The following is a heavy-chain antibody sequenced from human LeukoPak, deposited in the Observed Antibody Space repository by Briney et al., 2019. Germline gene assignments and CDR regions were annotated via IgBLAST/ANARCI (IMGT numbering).Heavy chain of an antibody. CDR1: GGSISGYH. CDR3: ARGEGIAAAGSYYYYGMDV. J-gene: IGHJ6*02. V-gene: IGHV4-59*01. D-gene: IGHD6-13*01. Sequence: KPSETLSLTCIVSGGSISGYHWTWIRQPPGKGLECIAYIYYSGGTKYNPSLKSRVTISVDTSKNQFSLRLSSVTAADTAVYYCARGEGIAAAGSYYYYGMDVWGQGTTVTVSS. CDR2: IYYSGGT.